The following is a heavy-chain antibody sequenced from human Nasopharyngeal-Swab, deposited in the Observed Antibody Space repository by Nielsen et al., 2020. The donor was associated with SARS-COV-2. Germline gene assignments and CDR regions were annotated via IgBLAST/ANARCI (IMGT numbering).Heavy chain of an antibody. CDR1: GGSISSGSIRSYY. CDR2: FSYTGIT. CDR3: AGEVVGGLVDS. V-gene: IGHV4-61*01. Sequence: SETLSLTCTVSGGSISSGSIRSYYWSWIRQPPGKGLERIGDFSYTGITTYNPSPTSRVTMSVAMSKNQFSLKLTSVAAADTAVYYCAGEVVGGLVDSWGQGTLVTVSS. D-gene: IGHD1-26*01. J-gene: IGHJ4*02.